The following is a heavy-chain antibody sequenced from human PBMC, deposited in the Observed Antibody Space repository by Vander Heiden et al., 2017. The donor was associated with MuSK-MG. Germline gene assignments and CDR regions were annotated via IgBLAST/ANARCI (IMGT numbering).Heavy chain of an antibody. CDR2: INPNSGGT. D-gene: IGHD1-26*01. J-gene: IGHJ4*02. CDR1: GYTFTGYY. CDR3: ARGAVGATTTTLHWDY. Sequence: QVQLVQSGAEVKKPGASVKVSCKASGYTFTGYYMHWVRQAPGQGLEWMGWINPNSGGTNYAQKLQGRVTMTRDTSISTAYMELSRLRSDETAVYYCARGAVGATTTTLHWDYWGQGTLVTVYS. V-gene: IGHV1-2*02.